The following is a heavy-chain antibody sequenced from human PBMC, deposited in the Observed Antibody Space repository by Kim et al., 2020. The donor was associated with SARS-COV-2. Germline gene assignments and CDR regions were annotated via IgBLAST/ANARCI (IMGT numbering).Heavy chain of an antibody. V-gene: IGHV4-34*01. D-gene: IGHD2-2*01. Sequence: SETLSLTCAVYGGSFSGYYWSWIRQPPGKGLEWIGEINHSGSTNYNPSLKSRVTISVDTSKNQFSLKLSSVTAADTAVYYCARGPGIVVVPAAPALSFDP. J-gene: IGHJ5*02. CDR1: GGSFSGYY. CDR2: INHSGST. CDR3: ARGPGIVVVPAAPALSFDP.